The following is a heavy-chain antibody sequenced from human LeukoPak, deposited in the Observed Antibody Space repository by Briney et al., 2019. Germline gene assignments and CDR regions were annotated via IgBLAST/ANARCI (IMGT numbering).Heavy chain of an antibody. D-gene: IGHD5-18*01. Sequence: PGGSLRLSCAASGFAFSSYWMHWVRQAPGKGLEWVSRINSDGSITTYADSVEGRFSISRDNAKNTLYLQINSLRVEDTAVYYCARQLWPLFDYWGQGTLVTVSS. CDR2: INSDGSIT. CDR3: ARQLWPLFDY. CDR1: GFAFSSYW. V-gene: IGHV3-74*01. J-gene: IGHJ4*02.